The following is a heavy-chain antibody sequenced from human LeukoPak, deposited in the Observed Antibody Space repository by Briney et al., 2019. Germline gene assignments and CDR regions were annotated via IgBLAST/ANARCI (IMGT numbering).Heavy chain of an antibody. CDR1: GFTFSSYT. CDR2: ISSSSSIM. J-gene: IGHJ3*02. D-gene: IGHD1-26*01. V-gene: IGHV3-48*02. CDR3: ARDKSGSDSARGAVIDI. Sequence: PGGSLTLSCAASGFTFSSYTMNWVRKAPGKGREWISYISSSSSIMYYADSVKGRFSISRDNAKNSLYLQVNSLRDEATAVYYCARDKSGSDSARGAVIDICGQGAIVTVS.